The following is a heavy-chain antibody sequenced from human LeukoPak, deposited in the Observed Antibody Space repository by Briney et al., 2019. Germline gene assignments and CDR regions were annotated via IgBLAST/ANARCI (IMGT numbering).Heavy chain of an antibody. CDR1: GFIFNNAW. V-gene: IGHV3-21*01. J-gene: IGHJ4*02. CDR2: ISSSSSYI. D-gene: IGHD6-13*01. CDR3: ARDEDSSSWFRYFDY. Sequence: GGSLRLSCTASGFIFNNAWMSWVRQAPGKGLEWVSSISSSSSYIYYADSVKGRFTISRDNAKNSLYLQMNSLRAEDTAVYYCARDEDSSSWFRYFDYWGQGTLVTVSS.